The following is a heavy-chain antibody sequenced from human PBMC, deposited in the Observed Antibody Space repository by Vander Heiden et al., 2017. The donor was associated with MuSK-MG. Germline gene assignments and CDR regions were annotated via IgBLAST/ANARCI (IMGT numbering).Heavy chain of an antibody. Sequence: EVQLVESGGGLVPPGGSMRLSCAASGFSFGNFDMNWVRQAPGKAPEWLSYISGSSKTIYYADSVKGRFTISRDNAQNLVFLQMNSLRDDDPAVYFCYFRGTGWHFYDHWGQGTLVAVSS. D-gene: IGHD6-25*01. V-gene: IGHV3-48*02. CDR1: GFSFGNFD. CDR3: YFRGTGWHFYDH. J-gene: IGHJ4*02. CDR2: ISGSSKTI.